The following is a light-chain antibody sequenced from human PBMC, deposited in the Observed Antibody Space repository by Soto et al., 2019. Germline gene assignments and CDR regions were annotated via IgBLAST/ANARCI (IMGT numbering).Light chain of an antibody. CDR3: CYYAGDISL. J-gene: IGLJ2*01. CDR2: DVS. CDR1: SSDVGAYNF. V-gene: IGLV2-14*03. Sequence: QSALTQPASVSGSPGQSITISCTGTSSDVGAYNFVSWYQQHQGKAPTLMISDVSNRPSGVPNRFSGSKSGNTASLTISGLQAEDDAYYCCCYYAGDISLFGGGTKVTVL.